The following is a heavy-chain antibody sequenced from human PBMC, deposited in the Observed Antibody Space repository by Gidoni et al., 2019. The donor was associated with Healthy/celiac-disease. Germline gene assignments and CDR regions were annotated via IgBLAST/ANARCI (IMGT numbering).Heavy chain of an antibody. V-gene: IGHV4-34*01. CDR1: GGSFSGYY. D-gene: IGHD1-26*01. CDR3: ARGDSGSYYGDY. J-gene: IGHJ4*02. Sequence: QVQLQQWGAGLLKPSETLSLTCAVYGGSFSGYYWSWTRQPPGKGLEWIGEINHSGSTNYNPSLKSRVTISVDTSKNQFSLKLSSVTAADTAVYYCARGDSGSYYGDYWGQGTLVTVSS. CDR2: INHSGST.